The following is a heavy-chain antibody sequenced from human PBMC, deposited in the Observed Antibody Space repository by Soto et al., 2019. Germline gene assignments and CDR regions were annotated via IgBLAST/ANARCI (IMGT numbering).Heavy chain of an antibody. CDR2: IGSDGKTT. V-gene: IGHV3-23*01. CDR3: AQYTCTTSSCNRWFDP. D-gene: IGHD2-2*02. J-gene: IGHJ5*02. CDR1: GSGFSFDNYT. Sequence: SLRLSCAASGSGFSFDNYTMTWVRQAPGRGLEWLSVIGSDGKTTNYADSVQGRFTISRDNSRNTLYLQMNSLRADDSAIYYCAQYTCTTSSCNRWFDPWGQGTLVTVSS.